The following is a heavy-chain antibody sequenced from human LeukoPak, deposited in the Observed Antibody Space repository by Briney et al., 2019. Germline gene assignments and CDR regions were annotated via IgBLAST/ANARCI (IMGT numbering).Heavy chain of an antibody. CDR2: ISYDGSNK. CDR3: RAATKFLDYYYDY. V-gene: IGHV3-30*04. J-gene: IGHJ4*02. CDR1: GFTFSSYA. D-gene: IGHD3-22*01. Sequence: PGGSLRLSCAASGFTFSSYAMHWVRQAPGKGLEWVAVISYDGSNKYYADSVRGRFTISRDNSKDTLYLQMSSLRIEDTAVYYCRAATKFLDYYYDYWGQGTLVTVSS.